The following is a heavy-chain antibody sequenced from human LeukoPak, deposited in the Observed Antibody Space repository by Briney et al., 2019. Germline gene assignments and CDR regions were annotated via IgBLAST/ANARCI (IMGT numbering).Heavy chain of an antibody. J-gene: IGHJ4*02. D-gene: IGHD6-13*01. V-gene: IGHV3-48*02. CDR3: ARVGYSSSWYLVDY. CDR2: ISSSSSTI. CDR1: GFTFSSYS. Sequence: GGSLRLSCAASGFTFSSYSMNWVRQAQGKGLEWVSYISSSSSTIYYADSVKGRFTISRDNAKNSLYLQMNSLRDEDTAVYYCARVGYSSSWYLVDYWGQGTLVTVSS.